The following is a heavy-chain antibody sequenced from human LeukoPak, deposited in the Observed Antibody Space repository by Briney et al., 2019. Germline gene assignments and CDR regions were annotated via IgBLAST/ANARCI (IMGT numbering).Heavy chain of an antibody. V-gene: IGHV3-23*01. Sequence: PGGSLRLSCAASGFTFSSYAMTWVRQAPGKGLEWVSSINDSGGSTYYADSVKGRFTISRDNSKNMLYLQMNSLRAEDTAVCYCAKREYNFWSGYFFWGQGTLVTVSS. D-gene: IGHD3-3*01. CDR3: AKREYNFWSGYFF. J-gene: IGHJ4*02. CDR1: GFTFSSYA. CDR2: INDSGGST.